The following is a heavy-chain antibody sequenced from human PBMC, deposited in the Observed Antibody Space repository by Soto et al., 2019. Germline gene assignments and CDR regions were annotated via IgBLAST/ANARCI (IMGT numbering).Heavy chain of an antibody. CDR2: TSSSDSTI. D-gene: IGHD6-19*01. CDR1: GFTFSDYE. CDR3: ARQNGSGWEGLFDF. J-gene: IGHJ4*02. V-gene: IGHV3-48*03. Sequence: EVQLVESGGGLVQPGGSLRLSCAVSGFTFSDYEVNWVRQAPGKGLEWVSYTSSSDSTIYYAGSVKGRFTISRDNAKNSLYLQMNSLRAEDTAVYYCARQNGSGWEGLFDFWGQGTLVTVSS.